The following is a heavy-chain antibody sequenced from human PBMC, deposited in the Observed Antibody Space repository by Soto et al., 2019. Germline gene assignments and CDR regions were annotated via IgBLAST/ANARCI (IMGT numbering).Heavy chain of an antibody. CDR3: ASGRLVSRYYGLDV. D-gene: IGHD6-6*01. Sequence: SETLSLTCTVSGGSMNDYYWSWIRQPAGKGLEWIGRIFTSGNTNYNPSLRSRLTMSIDTSTNQVSLRLTSVTAADTAVYYCASGRLVSRYYGLDVWGQGTTVTVSS. V-gene: IGHV4-4*07. CDR1: GGSMNDYY. J-gene: IGHJ6*02. CDR2: IFTSGNT.